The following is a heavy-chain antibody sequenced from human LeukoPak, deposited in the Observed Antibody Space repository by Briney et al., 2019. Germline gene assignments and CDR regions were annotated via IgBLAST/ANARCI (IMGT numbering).Heavy chain of an antibody. Sequence: ASVKASCKASGYTFTGYYMHWVRQAPGQGLEWMGWINPNSGGTNYAQRFQGRVTMTRGTSITTAYMELSRLTSDDTAVYYCATGRGYSYGYESEDFYYMDVWGKGTTVTVSS. D-gene: IGHD5-18*01. CDR3: ATGRGYSYGYESEDFYYMDV. V-gene: IGHV1-2*02. J-gene: IGHJ6*03. CDR2: INPNSGGT. CDR1: GYTFTGYY.